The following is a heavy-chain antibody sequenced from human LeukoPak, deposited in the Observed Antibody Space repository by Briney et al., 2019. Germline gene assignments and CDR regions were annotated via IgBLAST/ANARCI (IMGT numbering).Heavy chain of an antibody. J-gene: IGHJ4*02. CDR3: ARDQLTLQGGLLDY. D-gene: IGHD2-2*01. CDR1: GYTFTGYY. Sequence: ASVKVSCKASGYTFTGYYMHWVRQAPGQGLEWMGWINPNSGGTNYAQKFQGRVTMTRDTSISTAYMELSRLRSEDTAVYYCARDQLTLQGGLLDYWGQGTLVTVSS. CDR2: INPNSGGT. V-gene: IGHV1-2*02.